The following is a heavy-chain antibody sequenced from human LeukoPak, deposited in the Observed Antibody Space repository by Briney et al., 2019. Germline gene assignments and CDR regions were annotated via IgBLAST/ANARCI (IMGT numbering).Heavy chain of an antibody. V-gene: IGHV4-34*01. CDR3: AELGITMIGGV. Sequence: SETLSLTCAVYGGSFIGFHWNWLRQPPGKGREWIGDINHSGSTNYNPSLTSRVTISVDPSKNQFSLNLSSVTAADTAVYYCAELGITMIGGVWGKGTTVTISS. CDR2: INHSGST. D-gene: IGHD3-10*02. CDR1: GGSFIGFH. J-gene: IGHJ6*04.